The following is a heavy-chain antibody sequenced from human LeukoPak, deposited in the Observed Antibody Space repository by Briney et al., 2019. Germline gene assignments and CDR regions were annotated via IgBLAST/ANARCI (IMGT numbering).Heavy chain of an antibody. D-gene: IGHD3-16*01. J-gene: IGHJ4*02. CDR1: GGSFSGYY. Sequence: SETLALTCYLYGGSFSGYYWSWVRQSPGKGLGWIGEINQIGNTNYIPSLKSRLTISIDTSNTQFSLNLTPVTAADTGVYYCARIRRPLRGYFDHWGQGTLVT. CDR3: ARIRRPLRGYFDH. CDR2: INQIGNT. V-gene: IGHV4-34*01.